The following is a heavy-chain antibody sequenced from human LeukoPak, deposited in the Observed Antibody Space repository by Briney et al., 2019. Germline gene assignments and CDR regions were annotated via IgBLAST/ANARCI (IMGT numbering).Heavy chain of an antibody. CDR3: ARAPRGYSGYDFSYWFDP. J-gene: IGHJ5*02. D-gene: IGHD5-12*01. CDR2: VSYSGST. CDR1: GGPISYGGYY. Sequence: SQTLSLTCTVSGGPISYGGYYWSWIRQHPGKGLEWIGYVSYSGSTYYNSSLESRLIISVDTSKNQFSLKLSSVTAADTAVYYCARAPRGYSGYDFSYWFDPWGQGTLVTVSS. V-gene: IGHV4-31*03.